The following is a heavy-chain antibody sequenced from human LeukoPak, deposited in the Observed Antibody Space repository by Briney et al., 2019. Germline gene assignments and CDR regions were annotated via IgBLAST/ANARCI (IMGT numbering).Heavy chain of an antibody. J-gene: IGHJ4*02. CDR2: ISGSGGST. V-gene: IGHV3-23*01. CDR1: GFTFSSYG. Sequence: GGSLRLSCAASGFTFSSYGMSWVRQAPGKGLEWVSAISGSGGSTYYADSVKGRFTISRDNSKNTLYLQMSSLRAEDTAVYYCASTFSGSITMVRGLVWGQGTLVTVSS. D-gene: IGHD3-10*01. CDR3: ASTFSGSITMVRGLV.